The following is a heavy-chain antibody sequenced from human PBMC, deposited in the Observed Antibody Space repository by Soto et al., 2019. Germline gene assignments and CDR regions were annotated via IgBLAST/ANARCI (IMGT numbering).Heavy chain of an antibody. D-gene: IGHD3-3*01. V-gene: IGHV5-10-1*01. Sequence: PGESLKISCKGSGYSFTSYWISWVRQMPGKGLEWMGRIDPSDSYTNYSPSFQGHVTISADKSISTAYLQWSSLKASDTAMYYCASVRFLEWRQGHYYYGMDVWGQGTTVTVSS. CDR3: ASVRFLEWRQGHYYYGMDV. J-gene: IGHJ6*02. CDR1: GYSFTSYW. CDR2: IDPSDSYT.